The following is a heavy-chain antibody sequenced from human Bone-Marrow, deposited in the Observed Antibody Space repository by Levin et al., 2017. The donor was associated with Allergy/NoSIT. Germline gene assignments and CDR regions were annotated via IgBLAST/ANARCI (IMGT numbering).Heavy chain of an antibody. J-gene: IGHJ4*02. D-gene: IGHD3-3*01. Sequence: GGSLRLSCAASGFIFGSYEMNWVRQVPGKGLDWVAYISTSGSAIYYADSVKGRFTISRDNAKNSLYLQMNSLTVEDAAIYYCARDGAIFGGDNFFDYWGQGTPVTVSS. CDR3: ARDGAIFGGDNFFDY. CDR1: GFIFGSYE. CDR2: ISTSGSAI. V-gene: IGHV3-48*03.